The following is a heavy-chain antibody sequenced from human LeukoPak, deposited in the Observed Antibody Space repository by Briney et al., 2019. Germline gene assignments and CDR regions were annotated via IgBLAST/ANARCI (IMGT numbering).Heavy chain of an antibody. CDR3: ARSKLRNIDY. J-gene: IGHJ4*02. D-gene: IGHD2-15*01. CDR2: INPNSGGT. CDR1: GYTFTSYY. V-gene: IGHV1-2*02. Sequence: VASVKVSCKASGYTFTSYYMHWVRQAPGQGLEWMGWINPNSGGTNYAQKFQGRVTMTRDTSISTAYMELSRLRSDETAVYYCARSKLRNIDYWGQGTLVTVSS.